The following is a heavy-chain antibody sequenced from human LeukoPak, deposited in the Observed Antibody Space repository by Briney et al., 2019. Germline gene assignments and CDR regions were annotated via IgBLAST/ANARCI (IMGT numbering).Heavy chain of an antibody. J-gene: IGHJ4*02. CDR2: ISYDGSDK. V-gene: IGHV3-30*03. CDR3: ASPFDY. Sequence: PGGSLRLSCAASGFTFSTYAMHWVRQAPGKGLEWVALISYDGSDKYYADSVKGRFTISRDNSKNTLYLQMNSLRAEDTAMYYCASPFDYWGQGTLVTVSS. CDR1: GFTFSTYA.